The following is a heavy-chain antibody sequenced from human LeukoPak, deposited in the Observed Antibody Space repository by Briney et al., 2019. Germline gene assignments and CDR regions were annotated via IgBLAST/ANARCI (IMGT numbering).Heavy chain of an antibody. Sequence: PGGSLRLSCAVSGFTFSSYAMHWVRQAPGKGLEWVAVISYDGSNKYYADSVKGRFTISRDNSKNTLYLQMNSLRAEDTAVYYCASSYSSSGAFDYWGQGTLVTVSS. CDR2: ISYDGSNK. D-gene: IGHD6-13*01. V-gene: IGHV3-30-3*01. J-gene: IGHJ4*02. CDR1: GFTFSSYA. CDR3: ASSYSSSGAFDY.